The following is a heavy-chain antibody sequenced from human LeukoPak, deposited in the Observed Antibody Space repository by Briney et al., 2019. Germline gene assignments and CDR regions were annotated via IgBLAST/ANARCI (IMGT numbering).Heavy chain of an antibody. J-gene: IGHJ6*02. CDR3: AREDIVVVPAAKDYYYYGMDV. CDR1: GYTFTSYG. V-gene: IGHV1-18*01. Sequence: ASVKVSCTASGYTFTSYGNSWVRQAPGQGLEWMGWISAYNGNTNYAQKLQGRVTMTTDTSTSTAYMELRSLRSEDTAVYYCAREDIVVVPAAKDYYYYGMDVWGQGTTVTVSS. CDR2: ISAYNGNT. D-gene: IGHD2-2*01.